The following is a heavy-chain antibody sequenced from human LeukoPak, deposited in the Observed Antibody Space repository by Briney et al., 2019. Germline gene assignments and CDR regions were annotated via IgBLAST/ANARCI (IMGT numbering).Heavy chain of an antibody. Sequence: GGSLRVSCAASGFTFGDYAMHWVRQAQGKGLEWVSGISRNSGSIGYADSVKGRFTISRDNAKNSLYLQMNSLRAEDTALYYCAKAWSVGVAHYYYYMDVWGKGTTVTVSS. D-gene: IGHD3-3*01. CDR2: ISRNSGSI. J-gene: IGHJ6*03. CDR1: GFTFGDYA. CDR3: AKAWSVGVAHYYYYMDV. V-gene: IGHV3-9*01.